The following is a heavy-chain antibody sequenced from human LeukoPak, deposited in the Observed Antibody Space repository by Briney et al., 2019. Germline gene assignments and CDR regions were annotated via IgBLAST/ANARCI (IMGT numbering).Heavy chain of an antibody. CDR2: INPNSGGT. D-gene: IGHD4-17*01. J-gene: IGHJ4*02. V-gene: IGHV1-2*02. CDR1: GYTFTGYY. CDR3: ARGYYGDYVDY. Sequence: ASVRVSCTASGYTFTGYYTHWVRQAPGQGLEWMGWINPNSGGTNYAQTFQGRVTMTRDTSISTAYMELSRLRADDTAVYYCARGYYGDYVDYWGEGTLVTVSS.